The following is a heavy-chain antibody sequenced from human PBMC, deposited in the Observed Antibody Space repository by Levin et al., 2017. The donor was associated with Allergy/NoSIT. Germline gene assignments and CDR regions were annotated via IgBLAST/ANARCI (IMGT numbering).Heavy chain of an antibody. J-gene: IGHJ5*02. V-gene: IGHV3-21*01. CDR1: GFTFSSYS. Sequence: GGSLRLSCAASGFTFSSYSMNWVRQAPGKGLEWVSSISSSSSYIYYADSVKGRFTISRDNAKNSLYLQMNSLRAEDTAVYYCARERSVGCLRYFDWCRLGGFDPWGQGTLVTVSS. CDR3: ARERSVGCLRYFDWCRLGGFDP. CDR2: ISSSSSYI. D-gene: IGHD3-9*01.